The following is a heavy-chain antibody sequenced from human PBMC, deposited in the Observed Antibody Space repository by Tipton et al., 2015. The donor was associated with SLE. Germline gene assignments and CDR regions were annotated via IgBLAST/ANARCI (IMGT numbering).Heavy chain of an antibody. CDR3: ARQYSYAKGYFDY. V-gene: IGHV5-51*01. D-gene: IGHD5-18*01. Sequence: QSGPEVKKPGESLKISCKGSGYSFTSYWIGWVRQMPGKGLEWMGIIYPGDSGTRYSPSFQGQVTISADKSISTTFLQWSSLKASDTAMYYCARQYSYAKGYFDYWGQGTLVTVSS. CDR1: GYSFTSYW. CDR2: IYPGDSGT. J-gene: IGHJ4*02.